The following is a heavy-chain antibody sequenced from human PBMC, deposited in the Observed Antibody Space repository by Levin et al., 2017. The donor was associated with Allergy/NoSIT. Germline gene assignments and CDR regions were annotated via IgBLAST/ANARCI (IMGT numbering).Heavy chain of an antibody. CDR2: ISYDGSNK. D-gene: IGHD5-18*01. CDR1: GFTFSSYA. CDR3: ARANVDTAMVTPFDY. J-gene: IGHJ4*02. V-gene: IGHV3-30-3*01. Sequence: LSLTCAASGFTFSSYAMHWVRQAPGKGLEWVAVISYDGSNKYYADSVKGRFTISRDNSKNTLYLQMNSLRAEDTAVYYCARANVDTAMVTPFDYWGQGTLVTVSS.